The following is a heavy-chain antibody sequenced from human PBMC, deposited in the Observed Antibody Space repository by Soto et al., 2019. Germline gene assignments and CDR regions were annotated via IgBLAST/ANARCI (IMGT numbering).Heavy chain of an antibody. D-gene: IGHD3-3*01. CDR2: INPNSGGT. CDR3: ARDRARSCYYEPYYYYATDV. V-gene: IGHV1-2*04. J-gene: IGHJ6*02. CDR1: GYTFTGYY. Sequence: ASVKVSCKASGYTFTGYYMHWVRQAPGQGLEWMGWINPNSGGTNYAQKFQGWVTMTRDTSISTAYMELSRLRSDDTAVYYCARDRARSCYYEPYYYYATDVWGQGTTGTVS.